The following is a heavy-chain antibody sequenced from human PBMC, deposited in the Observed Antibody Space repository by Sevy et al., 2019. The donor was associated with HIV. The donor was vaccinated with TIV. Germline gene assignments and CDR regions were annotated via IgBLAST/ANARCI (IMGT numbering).Heavy chain of an antibody. CDR2: INPNSGGT. Sequence: ASVKVSCKASGYTFTGYYMHWVRPAPRQGLEWMGRINPNSGGTNYAQKFQGRVTMTRDTSISTAYMELSRLRSDDTAVYYCASEDSGPTPPGYWGQGTLVTVSS. CDR1: GYTFTGYY. D-gene: IGHD1-26*01. J-gene: IGHJ4*02. CDR3: ASEDSGPTPPGY. V-gene: IGHV1-2*06.